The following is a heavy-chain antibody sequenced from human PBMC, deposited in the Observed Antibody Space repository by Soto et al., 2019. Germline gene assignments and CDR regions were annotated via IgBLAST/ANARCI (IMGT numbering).Heavy chain of an antibody. J-gene: IGHJ4*02. D-gene: IGHD2-2*01. V-gene: IGHV3-74*01. CDR2: INSDGSST. Sequence: PGGSLRLSCAASGFTFSSYWMHWVRQAPGKGLVWVSRINSDGSSTSYADSVKGRFTISRDNAKNTLYLQMNSLRTEDTAIYYCARDSYRGDVVLTPAPYGNDYWGRGTLVTVSS. CDR3: ARDSYRGDVVLTPAPYGNDY. CDR1: GFTFSSYW.